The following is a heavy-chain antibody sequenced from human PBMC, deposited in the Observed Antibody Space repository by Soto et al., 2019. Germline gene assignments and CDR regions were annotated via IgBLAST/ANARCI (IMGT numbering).Heavy chain of an antibody. CDR3: ARTYCTTTACQAHGIDV. D-gene: IGHD4-4*01. CDR2: ISHSGTT. V-gene: IGHV4-38-2*01. J-gene: IGHJ6*02. Sequence: SETLSLTCLVSGFPISSTYSWGWIRQPPGKGLEWIGSISHSGTTSYSPSLTSRVSISVDTSKNQVSLKLSSVTAADTAVYFCARTYCTTTACQAHGIDVWGQGTTVTVSS. CDR1: GFPISSTYS.